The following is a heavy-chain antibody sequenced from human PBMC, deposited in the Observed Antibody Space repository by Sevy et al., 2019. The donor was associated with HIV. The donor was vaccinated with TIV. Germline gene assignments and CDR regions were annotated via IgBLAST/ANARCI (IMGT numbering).Heavy chain of an antibody. CDR2: IYGDGST. CDR3: ARGKSGYGYGLDY. Sequence: GGSLRLSCAASGFPVSSNSMSWVRQAPGKGLEWVSVIYGDGSTYHADSVKGRFTISRDNSKNTLYLQMNSLRVEDTAVYYCARGKSGYGYGLDYWGQGPLVTVSS. V-gene: IGHV3-66*01. J-gene: IGHJ4*02. CDR1: GFPVSSNS. D-gene: IGHD5-18*01.